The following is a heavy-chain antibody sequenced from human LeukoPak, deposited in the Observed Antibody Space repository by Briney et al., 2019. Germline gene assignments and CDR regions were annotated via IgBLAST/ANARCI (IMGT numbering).Heavy chain of an antibody. CDR3: ARDPYSGNYGAYYYYYMDV. Sequence: GGSLRLSCAASGFTFSSYAMSWVRQAPGKGLEWVSSITSSSSYIYYADSVKGRFTISRDNAKNSLYLQMDSLRVEDTAEYYCARDPYSGNYGAYYYYYMDVWGKGTTVTVSS. J-gene: IGHJ6*03. CDR1: GFTFSSYA. CDR2: ITSSSSYI. D-gene: IGHD1-26*01. V-gene: IGHV3-21*06.